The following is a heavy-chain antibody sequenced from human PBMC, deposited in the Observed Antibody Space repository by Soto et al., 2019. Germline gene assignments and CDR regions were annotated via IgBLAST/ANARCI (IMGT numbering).Heavy chain of an antibody. CDR1: GFPFSIYA. Sequence: GGSLRLSCAASGFPFSIYAMHLVRQSPGKGLEWVAVISYDGSNKYYADSVKGRFTISRDNSKNTLYLQMNSLRAEDTAVYYCARYRMGVDPWVQGTLVTLSS. J-gene: IGHJ5*02. CDR2: ISYDGSNK. CDR3: ARYRMGVDP. D-gene: IGHD2-15*01. V-gene: IGHV3-30-3*01.